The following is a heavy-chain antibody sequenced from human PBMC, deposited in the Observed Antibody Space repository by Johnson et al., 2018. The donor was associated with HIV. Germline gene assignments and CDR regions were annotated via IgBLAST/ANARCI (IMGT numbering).Heavy chain of an antibody. V-gene: IGHV3-15*01. CDR2: IKSKTDGGTT. D-gene: IGHD2-2*01. Sequence: VQLVESGGGLIKPGGSLRLSCAASGFSFNDAWMSWVRQAPGKGLEWVGRIKSKTDGGTTDYAAPVKGRFTISRDDSKNTLYLQMNSLKTEDPAVYYCTTDGPHLPRTLGAFDIWGQGTMVTVSS. CDR1: GFSFNDAW. CDR3: TTDGPHLPRTLGAFDI. J-gene: IGHJ3*02.